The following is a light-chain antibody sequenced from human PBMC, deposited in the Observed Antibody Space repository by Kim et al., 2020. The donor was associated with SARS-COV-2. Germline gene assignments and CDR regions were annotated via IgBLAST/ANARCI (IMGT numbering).Light chain of an antibody. V-gene: IGLV2-14*03. CDR2: DVT. Sequence: QSALTQPASVSESPGQSITISCTGTSSDIGFYDYVSWYQHRPGKAPKLIVYDVTKRPSGVSNRFSGSKSGNTASLTISGLQAEDEADYFCSSYTSSSTFVVFGGGTQLTVL. CDR1: SSDIGFYDY. J-gene: IGLJ2*01. CDR3: SSYTSSSTFVV.